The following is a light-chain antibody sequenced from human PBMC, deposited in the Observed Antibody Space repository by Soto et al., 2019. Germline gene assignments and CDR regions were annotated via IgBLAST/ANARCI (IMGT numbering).Light chain of an antibody. CDR2: AAS. Sequence: DIQMTQSPSSLSASVGDRVTITCRAGQALSRYLNWYQQKPGKAPKLLIYAASSLQSGVPSRFSGTGSGTDFTLTISSLQPEDFATYYCQQSYSTPYTFGQGTKLEIK. V-gene: IGKV1-39*01. J-gene: IGKJ2*01. CDR3: QQSYSTPYT. CDR1: QALSRY.